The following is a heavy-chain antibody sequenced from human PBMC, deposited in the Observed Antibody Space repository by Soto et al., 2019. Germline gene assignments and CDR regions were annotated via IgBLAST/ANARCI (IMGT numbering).Heavy chain of an antibody. J-gene: IGHJ4*02. V-gene: IGHV3-23*01. Sequence: GGSLRLSCAASGFVFSDYAMSWVRQAPGKGLEWVSAISAGGSDTYYADSVKGRFTVSRVNSKNTLYPQMNTLRAEDTAIYYCASVPIWCGSSSCYTEGFDSWGQGTLVTVYS. CDR3: ASVPIWCGSSSCYTEGFDS. D-gene: IGHD2-2*01. CDR2: ISAGGSDT. CDR1: GFVFSDYA.